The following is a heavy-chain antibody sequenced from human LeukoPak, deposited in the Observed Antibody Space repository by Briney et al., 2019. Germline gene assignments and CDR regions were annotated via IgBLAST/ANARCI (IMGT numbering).Heavy chain of an antibody. D-gene: IGHD3-10*01. CDR3: ARDQKGTYDY. V-gene: IGHV1-2*02. CDR2: INPNSGGT. J-gene: IGHJ4*02. CDR1: GYTFTGYY. Sequence: GASVKVSCKASGYTFTGYYMHWVRQAPGQGLEWMGWINPNSGGTNYAQKFQGRVTMTRNTSISTAYMELSSLRSEDTAVYYCARDQKGTYDYWGQGTLVTVSS.